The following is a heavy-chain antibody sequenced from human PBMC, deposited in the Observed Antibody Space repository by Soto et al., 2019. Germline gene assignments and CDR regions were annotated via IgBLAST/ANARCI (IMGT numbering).Heavy chain of an antibody. V-gene: IGHV1-3*01. CDR2: INAGNGNT. Sequence: ASVKVSCKASGYTFTSYAMHWVRQAPGQRLEWMGWINAGNGNTKYSQKFQGRVTITRDTSASTAYMELSSLRSKDTAVYYGARAYSSGWPLDYWGQGTLVTVSS. J-gene: IGHJ4*02. CDR3: ARAYSSGWPLDY. D-gene: IGHD6-19*01. CDR1: GYTFTSYA.